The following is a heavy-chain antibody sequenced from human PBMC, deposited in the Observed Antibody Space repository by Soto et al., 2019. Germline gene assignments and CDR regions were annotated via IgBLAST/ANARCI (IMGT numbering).Heavy chain of an antibody. Sequence: QVQLVQSGAEVKKPGSSVKVSCKASGGTFSNYAITWVRQAPGQGLEWMGTIIPIFASPRYAQKFQGRVTITADDSTSTTYMDLSSLRSEDTAVYYCARDAGILVVGRGTSFEYWGQGTLVIVSS. D-gene: IGHD3-22*01. CDR2: IIPIFASP. V-gene: IGHV1-69*18. J-gene: IGHJ4*02. CDR3: ARDAGILVVGRGTSFEY. CDR1: GGTFSNYA.